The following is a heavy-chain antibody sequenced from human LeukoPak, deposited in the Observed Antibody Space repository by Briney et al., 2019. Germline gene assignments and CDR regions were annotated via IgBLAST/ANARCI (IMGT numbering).Heavy chain of an antibody. D-gene: IGHD2-8*02. CDR1: GFTVSSNY. Sequence: PGGSLRLSCAASGFTVSSNYMTWVRQAPGKGLEWVSLIYSGGITYYADSVKGRFTISRDNSKNTLYLQMNSLRAEDTAVYYCARSHPWGMNYYYYGMDVWGQGTTVTVSS. J-gene: IGHJ6*02. CDR2: IYSGGIT. V-gene: IGHV3-53*01. CDR3: ARSHPWGMNYYYYGMDV.